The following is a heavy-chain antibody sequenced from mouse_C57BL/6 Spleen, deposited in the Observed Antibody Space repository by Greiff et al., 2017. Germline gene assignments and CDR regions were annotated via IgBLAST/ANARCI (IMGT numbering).Heavy chain of an antibody. J-gene: IGHJ4*01. Sequence: QVQLQQPGAELVMPGASVKLSCKASGYTFTSYWMHWVKQRPGQGLEWIGEIDPSDSYTNYNQKFKGKSTLTVDKSSSTAYMQLSSLTSEDSAVYYCARKRGNYEMDYWGQGTSVTVSS. CDR3: ARKRGNYEMDY. D-gene: IGHD1-1*01. CDR1: GYTFTSYW. V-gene: IGHV1-69*01. CDR2: IDPSDSYT.